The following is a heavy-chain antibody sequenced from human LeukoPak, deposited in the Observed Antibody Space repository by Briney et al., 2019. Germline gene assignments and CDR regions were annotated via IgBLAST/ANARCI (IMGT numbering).Heavy chain of an antibody. CDR3: AREEVAVAGTFDY. CDR1: GGSISSSSYY. J-gene: IGHJ4*02. V-gene: IGHV4-39*07. D-gene: IGHD6-19*01. CDR2: IYYSGST. Sequence: SETLSLTCTVSGGSISSSSYYWGWIRQPPGEGLEWIGSIYYSGSTYYNPSLKSRVTISVDTSKNQFSLKLSSVTAADTAVYYCAREEVAVAGTFDYWGQGTLVTVSS.